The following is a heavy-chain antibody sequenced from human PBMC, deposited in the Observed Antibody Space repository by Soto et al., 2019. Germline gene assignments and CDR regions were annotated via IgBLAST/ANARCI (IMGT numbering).Heavy chain of an antibody. V-gene: IGHV3-21*01. CDR1: GFTFSSYS. Sequence: GSLRLSCAASGFTFSSYSMNWVRQAPGKGLEWVSSISSSSSYIYYADSVKGRFTISRDNAKNSLYLQMNSLRAEDTAVYYCARDGDSSGWEPTYYYYYGMDVWGQGTTVTVSS. CDR2: ISSSSSYI. CDR3: ARDGDSSGWEPTYYYYYGMDV. J-gene: IGHJ6*02. D-gene: IGHD6-19*01.